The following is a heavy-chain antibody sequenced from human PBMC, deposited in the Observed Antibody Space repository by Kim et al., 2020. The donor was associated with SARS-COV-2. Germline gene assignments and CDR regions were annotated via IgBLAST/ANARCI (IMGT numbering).Heavy chain of an antibody. J-gene: IGHJ6*02. CDR3: ARDVRYYYGSGSYYGGMDV. CDR2: ISSSSSYI. V-gene: IGHV3-21*01. Sequence: GGSLRLSCAASGFTFSSYSMNWVRQAPGKGLEWVSSISSSSSYIYYADSVKGRFTISRDNAKNSLYLQMNSLRAEDTAVYYCARDVRYYYGSGSYYGGMDVGGQGTTVTVSS. CDR1: GFTFSSYS. D-gene: IGHD3-10*01.